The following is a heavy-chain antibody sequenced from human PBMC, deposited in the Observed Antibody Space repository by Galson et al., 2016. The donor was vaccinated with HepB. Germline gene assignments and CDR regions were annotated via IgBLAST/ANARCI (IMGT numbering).Heavy chain of an antibody. J-gene: IGHJ4*02. V-gene: IGHV1-69*13. CDR3: ARGGPSNQALLFPEPLRT. D-gene: IGHD2-21*02. Sequence: SVKVSCKASGGTFSNYRIDWVRQAPGQGLEWMGGIIPVSRTPNYAQKFQVRVTITADESTSSSYMEVSSLKSEDTAVYYCARGGPSNQALLFPEPLRTWGQGTRVTVSS. CDR1: GGTFSNYR. CDR2: IIPVSRTP.